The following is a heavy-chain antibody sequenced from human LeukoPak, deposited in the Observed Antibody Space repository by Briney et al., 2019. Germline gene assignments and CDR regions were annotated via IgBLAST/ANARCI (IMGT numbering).Heavy chain of an antibody. J-gene: IGHJ4*02. D-gene: IGHD6-19*01. CDR2: ISSSGSTI. CDR3: ARLRLSNGWYAEADY. V-gene: IGHV3-48*03. CDR1: GFTFSSYE. Sequence: GGSLRLSCAASGFTFSSYEMNWARQAPGKGLEWVSYISSSGSTIYYADSVKGRFTISRDNAKNSLYLQMNSLRAEDTAVYYCARLRLSNGWYAEADYWGQGTLVTVSS.